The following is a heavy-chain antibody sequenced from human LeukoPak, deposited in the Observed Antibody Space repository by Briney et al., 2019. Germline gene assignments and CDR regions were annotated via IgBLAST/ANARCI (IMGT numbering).Heavy chain of an antibody. D-gene: IGHD3-22*01. Sequence: ASVKVSCKTSGYTFTGYYMHWVRQAPGQGLEWTGWINPNTGGTNYAQNFQGRVTMTSDTSISTAYMELSSLRSDDTAMYYCARAPMIVVVFPPRLDFWGQGTLVTVSS. J-gene: IGHJ4*02. CDR2: INPNTGGT. CDR1: GYTFTGYY. CDR3: ARAPMIVVVFPPRLDF. V-gene: IGHV1-2*02.